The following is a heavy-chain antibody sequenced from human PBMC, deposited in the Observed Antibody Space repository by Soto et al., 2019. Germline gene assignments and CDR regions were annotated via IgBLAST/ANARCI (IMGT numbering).Heavy chain of an antibody. J-gene: IGHJ6*03. Sequence: GGSLEVAWETSAFAFSADAMSCHRRNTRKGLEWVSAISGSGGSTHYADSVKGRFTISRDNPKNTLYLQINSLRAEDTAVYYCAKDGRSSSNYYYYMDVWGKGTTLTVSS. V-gene: IGHV3-23*01. D-gene: IGHD6-6*01. CDR2: ISGSGGST. CDR3: AKDGRSSSNYYYYMDV. CDR1: AFAFSADA.